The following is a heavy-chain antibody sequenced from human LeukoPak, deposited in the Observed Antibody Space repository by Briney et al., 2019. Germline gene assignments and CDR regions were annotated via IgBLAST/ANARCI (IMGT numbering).Heavy chain of an antibody. D-gene: IGHD1-26*01. CDR1: DGSVSSGNYY. V-gene: IGHV4-61*01. Sequence: PSETLSLTCTVSDGSVSSGNYYWSWIRQPPGKGLEWIGYIYYSGSTNYNPSLKSRVTISVDTSKNQFSLKLTSVTAADTAVYYCARGVGAVYWYFDLWGRGTLVTVSS. J-gene: IGHJ2*01. CDR2: IYYSGST. CDR3: ARGVGAVYWYFDL.